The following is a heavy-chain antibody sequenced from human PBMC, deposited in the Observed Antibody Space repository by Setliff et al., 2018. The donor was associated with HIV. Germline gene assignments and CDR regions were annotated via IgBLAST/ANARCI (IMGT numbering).Heavy chain of an antibody. Sequence: PGGSLRLSCAASGFTFRTHAMHWVRQAPGTGLEWVADISYDGSNKYYADSMKGRFTISRDNSKNTVYLQMNSLRAADTAVYYCARDLLNYYDSSGYYFGPSEYWGQETLVTVSS. J-gene: IGHJ4*02. CDR2: ISYDGSNK. CDR1: GFTFRTHA. D-gene: IGHD3-22*01. V-gene: IGHV3-30*04. CDR3: ARDLLNYYDSSGYYFGPSEY.